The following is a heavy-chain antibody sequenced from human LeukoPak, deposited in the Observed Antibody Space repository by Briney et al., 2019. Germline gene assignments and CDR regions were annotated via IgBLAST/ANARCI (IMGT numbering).Heavy chain of an antibody. J-gene: IGHJ4*02. CDR1: GYTFTSYY. Sequence: SCKASGYTFTSYYMHWVRQAPGKGLEWVANIKQDGSEKYYVDSVKGRFTISRDNAKNSLYLQMNSLRAEDTAVYYCASSFYSSSWYGNYWGQGTLVTVSS. V-gene: IGHV3-7*01. CDR2: IKQDGSEK. CDR3: ASSFYSSSWYGNY. D-gene: IGHD6-13*01.